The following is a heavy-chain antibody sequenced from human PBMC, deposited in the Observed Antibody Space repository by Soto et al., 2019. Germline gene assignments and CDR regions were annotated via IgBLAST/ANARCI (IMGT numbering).Heavy chain of an antibody. Sequence: EVQLVESGGGLVQPGGSLRLSCAASGFTFSSYEMNWVRQAPGKGLEWVSYISSSGSTIYYADSVKGRFTISRDNAKNSLYLQMNSLRAEDTAVYYCARDHTGSYGYNYFDYWGQGTLVTVSS. CDR2: ISSSGSTI. J-gene: IGHJ4*02. V-gene: IGHV3-48*03. CDR1: GFTFSSYE. D-gene: IGHD5-18*01. CDR3: ARDHTGSYGYNYFDY.